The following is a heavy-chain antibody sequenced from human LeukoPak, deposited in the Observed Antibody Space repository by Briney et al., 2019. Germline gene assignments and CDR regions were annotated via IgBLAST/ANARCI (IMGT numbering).Heavy chain of an antibody. CDR3: AKSNGYCRGGTCYSNY. D-gene: IGHD2-15*01. J-gene: IGHJ4*02. CDR1: GFTFSDYG. V-gene: IGHV3-30*18. CDR2: ISYDGKNQ. Sequence: GGSLRLSCAASGFTFSDYGMHWVRQAPGKGLEWVAVISYDGKNQYYADSVKGRFTISRDSSKNTLYLQMNSLRVEDTAVYYCAKSNGYCRGGTCYSNYWGQGTLVTVSS.